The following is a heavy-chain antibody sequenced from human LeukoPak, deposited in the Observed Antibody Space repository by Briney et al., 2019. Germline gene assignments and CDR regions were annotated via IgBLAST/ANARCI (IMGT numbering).Heavy chain of an antibody. Sequence: PSETLSLTCAVSGGSISSGGYSWSRIRQPPGKGLEWIGYIYHSGSTYYNPSLKSRVTISVDRSKNQFSLKLSSVTAADTAVYYCARGDWLFDYWGQGSLVTVSS. CDR2: IYHSGST. CDR3: ARGDWLFDY. D-gene: IGHD3-9*01. V-gene: IGHV4-30-2*01. J-gene: IGHJ4*02. CDR1: GGSISSGGYS.